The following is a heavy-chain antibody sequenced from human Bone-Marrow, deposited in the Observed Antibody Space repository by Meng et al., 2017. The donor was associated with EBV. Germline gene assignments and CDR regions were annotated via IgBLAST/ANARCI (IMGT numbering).Heavy chain of an antibody. CDR3: ARGNAYNVPSFDY. D-gene: IGHD5-24*01. Sequence: QLQESGPGRVKPSGTLSLTCAVSGASLSGANWWSWGRQPPGKGLEWIGEIWHGGNTNYNPSLKSRVTISVDKSGNQFSLNLNSVTAAATAVYYCARGNAYNVPSFDYWGQGTLVTVSS. CDR1: GASLSGANW. J-gene: IGHJ4*02. V-gene: IGHV4-4*02. CDR2: IWHGGNT.